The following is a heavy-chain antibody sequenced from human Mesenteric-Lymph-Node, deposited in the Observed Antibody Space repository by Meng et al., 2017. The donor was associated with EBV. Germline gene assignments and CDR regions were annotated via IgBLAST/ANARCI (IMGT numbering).Heavy chain of an antibody. J-gene: IGHJ5*02. Sequence: QVQLQQGGAGLLTPSETLSLTCVIYGGSFSGYSWNWIRQAPGKGLEWFGKIHHSETADYNPSLEDRVIISADTSKNQISLKLTSVTAADTAVYYCARQGYCRTTTCSTWFDPWGQGTLVTVSS. D-gene: IGHD2-2*01. CDR3: ARQGYCRTTTCSTWFDP. CDR1: GGSFSGYS. CDR2: IHHSETA. V-gene: IGHV4-34*01.